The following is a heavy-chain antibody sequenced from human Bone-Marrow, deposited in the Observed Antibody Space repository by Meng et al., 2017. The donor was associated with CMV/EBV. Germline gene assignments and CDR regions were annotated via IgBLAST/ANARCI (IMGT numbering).Heavy chain of an antibody. D-gene: IGHD3-3*01. CDR2: ISHDGSNK. J-gene: IGHJ6*02. Sequence: GGSLRLSCAASGFSVSSNYMSWVRQAPGKGLEWVAVISHDGSNKYYADSVKGRFTISRDNSKNTLYLQMNSLRAEDTAVYYCARATGGEYDFWSGYYKAYYYYYGMDVWGQGTTVTVSS. V-gene: IGHV3-30-3*01. CDR1: GFSVSSNY. CDR3: ARATGGEYDFWSGYYKAYYYYYGMDV.